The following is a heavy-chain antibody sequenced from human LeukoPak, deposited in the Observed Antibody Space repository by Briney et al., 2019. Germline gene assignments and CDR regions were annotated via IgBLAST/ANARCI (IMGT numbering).Heavy chain of an antibody. D-gene: IGHD3-10*01. Sequence: SETLSLTCTVSGYSISSDYYWGWIRQPPGKGLEWVGSIYHTGTTYYNPSLKSRVTISLDTSRNQFSLKLTSVTAADTAVYYCAKSNGYGLVDIWGQGTMVTVSS. V-gene: IGHV4-38-2*02. J-gene: IGHJ3*02. CDR3: AKSNGYGLVDI. CDR2: IYHTGTT. CDR1: GYSISSDYY.